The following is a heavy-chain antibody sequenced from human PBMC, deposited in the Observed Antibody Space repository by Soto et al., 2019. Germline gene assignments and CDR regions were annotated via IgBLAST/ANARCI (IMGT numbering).Heavy chain of an antibody. J-gene: IGHJ4*02. CDR2: IYYSGST. V-gene: IGHV4-59*08. Sequence: PSETLSLTCTVSGGSISSYYWSWIRQPPGKGLEWIGYIYYSGSTNYNPSLKSRVTISVDTSKNQFSLKLSSVTAADTAVYYCAGNAITMVRGVITSGFDDWGQGTLVTVSS. CDR3: AGNAITMVRGVITSGFDD. CDR1: GGSISSYY. D-gene: IGHD3-10*01.